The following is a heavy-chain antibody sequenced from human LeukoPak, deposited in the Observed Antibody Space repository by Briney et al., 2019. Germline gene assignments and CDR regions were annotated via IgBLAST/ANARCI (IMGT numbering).Heavy chain of an antibody. D-gene: IGHD1-1*01. CDR3: ARGHNSAFDI. V-gene: IGHV6-1*01. CDR2: TLCTSKCYN. Sequence: SQTRSLTRAISADGFICNGDARSWISQSPLKGLEWLGRTLCTSKCYNEYAVYVRSRVTINPDTSKNQFSLQLSTLTPEDAAIYDCARGHNSAFDIWGQGTMVTVSS. J-gene: IGHJ3*02. CDR1: ADGFICNGDA.